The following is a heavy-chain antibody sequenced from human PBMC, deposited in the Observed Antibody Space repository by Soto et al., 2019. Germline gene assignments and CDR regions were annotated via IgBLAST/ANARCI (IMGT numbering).Heavy chain of an antibody. CDR1: GGTFSSYA. CDR3: ARDPMANNFASSFDY. Sequence: QVQLVQSGAEVKKPGSSVKVSCKASGGTFSSYAISWVRQAPGQGLEWMGGIIPIFGTANYAQKFQGRVTITADESTRTAYTELSSLRSEDTAVYYCARDPMANNFASSFDYWGQGTLVTVSS. J-gene: IGHJ4*02. V-gene: IGHV1-69*01. CDR2: IIPIFGTA. D-gene: IGHD5-12*01.